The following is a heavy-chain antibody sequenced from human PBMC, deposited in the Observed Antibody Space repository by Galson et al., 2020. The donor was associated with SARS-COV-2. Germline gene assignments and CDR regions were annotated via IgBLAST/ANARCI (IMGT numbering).Heavy chain of an antibody. CDR1: GFTFSSYG. CDR2: ISYDGSNK. Sequence: GGSLRLSCAASGFTFSSYGMHWVRQAPGKGLEWVAVISYDGSNKYYADSVKGRFTISRDNSKNTLYLQMNSLRAEDTAVYYCARNTPRNWFDPWGQGTLVTVSS. CDR3: ARNTPRNWFDP. J-gene: IGHJ5*02. D-gene: IGHD2-2*02. V-gene: IGHV3-30*19.